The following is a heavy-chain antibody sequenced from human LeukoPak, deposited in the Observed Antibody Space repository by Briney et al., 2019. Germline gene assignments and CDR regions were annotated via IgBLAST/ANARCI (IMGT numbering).Heavy chain of an antibody. Sequence: SETLSLTCTISGGSISSISYYWGWIRQPSGKGLEWIGSIYYTGSTYYNPSLKSRVTVSVDTSKNQFSLNLRSVTAADTAVYYCARETFPSNFDYWGQGTLVTVSS. CDR3: ARETFPSNFDY. J-gene: IGHJ4*02. V-gene: IGHV4-39*01. CDR2: IYYTGST. CDR1: GGSISSISYY. D-gene: IGHD2/OR15-2a*01.